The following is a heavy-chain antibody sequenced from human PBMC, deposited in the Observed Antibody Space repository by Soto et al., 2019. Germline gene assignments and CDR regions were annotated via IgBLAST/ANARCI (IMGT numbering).Heavy chain of an antibody. Sequence: GASVKVSCKSSGGTFINYAISWVRQAPGQGLEWMGGIIPIFGTTNYAQQFQGRLTITADVSTSTAYMELSGLTSDDTAVYYCAREQRDVWGSYRYDKYLDYWGQGSLVTVSS. CDR3: AREQRDVWGSYRYDKYLDY. CDR1: GGTFINYA. D-gene: IGHD3-16*02. J-gene: IGHJ4*02. CDR2: IIPIFGTT. V-gene: IGHV1-69*13.